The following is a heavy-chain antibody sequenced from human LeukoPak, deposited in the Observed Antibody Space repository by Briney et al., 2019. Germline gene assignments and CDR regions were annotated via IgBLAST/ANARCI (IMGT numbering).Heavy chain of an antibody. J-gene: IGHJ4*02. CDR1: GYTFTGYY. Sequence: ASVKVSCKASGYTFTGYYMHWVRQAPGQGLEWMGWINPNSGGTNYAQKFQGRVTMTGDTSISTAYMELSRLRSDDTAVYYCASYDSSGYGFDYWGQGTLVTVSS. CDR3: ASYDSSGYGFDY. D-gene: IGHD3-22*01. V-gene: IGHV1-2*02. CDR2: INPNSGGT.